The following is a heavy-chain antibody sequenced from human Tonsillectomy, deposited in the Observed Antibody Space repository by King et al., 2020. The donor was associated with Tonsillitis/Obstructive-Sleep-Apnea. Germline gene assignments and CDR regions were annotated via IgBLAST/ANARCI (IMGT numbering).Heavy chain of an antibody. D-gene: IGHD1-26*01. CDR1: GFTFSSYA. V-gene: IGHV3-30*04. J-gene: IGHJ4*02. CDR2: ISYDGNNK. Sequence: VQLVESGGGVVQPGRSLRLSCEASGFTFSSYAMHWVRQAPGKGLEWVAVISYDGNNKYYADSVKGRFTLSRDNSKNTLYLQMNILRAEDTAVYYCVRVACGWGLSSIDYWGQGTLVTVSS. CDR3: VRVACGWGLSSIDY.